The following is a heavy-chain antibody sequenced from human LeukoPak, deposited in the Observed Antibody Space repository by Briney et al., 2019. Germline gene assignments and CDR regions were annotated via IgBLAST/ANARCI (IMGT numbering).Heavy chain of an antibody. CDR2: IYYSGST. V-gene: IGHV4-59*01. Sequence: PSETLSLTCTVPGGSISRYYWSWIRQPPGKGLAWIGYIYYSGSTTYNPSLESRVTISIDTSKNQFSLHLSSVTAADTAVYYCARDIREVGESHYFDYWGQGTLVTVTS. D-gene: IGHD1-26*01. J-gene: IGHJ4*02. CDR3: ARDIREVGESHYFDY. CDR1: GGSISRYY.